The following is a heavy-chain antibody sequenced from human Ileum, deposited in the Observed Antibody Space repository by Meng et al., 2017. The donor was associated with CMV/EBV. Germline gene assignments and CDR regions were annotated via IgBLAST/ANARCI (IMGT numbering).Heavy chain of an antibody. CDR1: GFTFISYA. D-gene: IGHD3-22*01. CDR3: AKEQPYYYDTSGDQVWGMDV. CDR2: ISYDGINK. J-gene: IGHJ6*02. Sequence: GGPLRPSCAASGFTFISYAMHWVRQAPGKGLEWVAVISYDGINKYYADSVKGRFTISRDNSKNTLYLQMTSLRAEDTAVYYCAKEQPYYYDTSGDQVWGMDVWGQGTTVTVSS. V-gene: IGHV3-30-3*01.